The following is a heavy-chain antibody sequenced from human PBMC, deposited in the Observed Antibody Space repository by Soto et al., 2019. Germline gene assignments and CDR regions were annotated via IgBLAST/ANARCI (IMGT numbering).Heavy chain of an antibody. Sequence: EVQLVESGGVLVQPGGSLRLSCAASGFSFSYYGMNWVRQAPGKGLLRVSYISTSSSKIYYPDSVKGRFTISRYNAKNSLSMQLNSLRAADTAVSYCARETSNSNDYMDVWGKGTTVSVSS. CDR2: ISTSSSKI. CDR3: ARETSNSNDYMDV. J-gene: IGHJ6*03. CDR1: GFSFSYYG. V-gene: IGHV3-48*01. D-gene: IGHD2-2*01.